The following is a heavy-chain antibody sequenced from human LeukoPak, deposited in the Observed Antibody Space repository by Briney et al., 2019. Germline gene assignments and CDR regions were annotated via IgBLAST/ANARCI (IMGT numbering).Heavy chain of an antibody. CDR1: GGSFSGYF. CDR2: INHNGGT. D-gene: IGHD5-18*01. CDR3: ARLGRYSYGPPDY. Sequence: SETLSLTCAVYGGSFSGYFWSWIRQPPGKGLEWIGDINHNGGTNYNPSLKSRVPISVDTSKNQFSLKLSSVTAADTAVYYCARLGRYSYGPPDYWGQGTLVPVSS. V-gene: IGHV4-34*01. J-gene: IGHJ4*02.